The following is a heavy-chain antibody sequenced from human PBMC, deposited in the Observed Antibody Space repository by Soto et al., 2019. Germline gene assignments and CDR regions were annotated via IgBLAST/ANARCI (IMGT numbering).Heavy chain of an antibody. CDR2: INPSGGIT. D-gene: IGHD2-2*01. CDR1: GYTLTSYY. Sequence: ASVKVSCKXSGYTLTSYYLHWVRQAPGQGPEWMGIINPSGGITNDAQKFQDRVTMTSDTSTSTVYMELSSLRSEDTAVYYCPRGISTTRYYYYYGMDVWGQGTTVTVSS. J-gene: IGHJ6*02. CDR3: PRGISTTRYYYYYGMDV. V-gene: IGHV1-46*01.